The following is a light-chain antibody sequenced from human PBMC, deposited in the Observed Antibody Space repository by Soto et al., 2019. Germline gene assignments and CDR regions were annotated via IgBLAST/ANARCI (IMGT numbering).Light chain of an antibody. V-gene: IGKV3-11*01. CDR1: QSVRSS. CDR2: DAS. J-gene: IGKJ4*01. CDR3: QRFNRWPLA. Sequence: EIVLTQSPATLTLSPGDRATLSCRASQSVRSSLAWYQQKPGQAPRLLIYDASKRATGIPARFSGSASGTEFTLTIASLQSEDFGVYYCQRFNRWPLAFGGGTKVDI.